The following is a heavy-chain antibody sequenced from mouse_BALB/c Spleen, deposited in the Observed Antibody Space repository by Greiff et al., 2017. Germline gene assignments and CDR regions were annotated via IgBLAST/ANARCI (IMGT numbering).Heavy chain of an antibody. CDR1: GFTFSSYA. V-gene: IGHV5-9-4*01. Sequence: EVKLVESGGGLVKPGGSLKLSCAASGFTFSSYAMSWVRQSPEKRLEWVAEISSGGSYTYYPDTVTGRFTISRDNAKNTLYLEMSSLRSEDTAMYYCARRAYYRYDYFDYWGQGTTLTVSS. D-gene: IGHD2-14*01. CDR2: ISSGGSYT. J-gene: IGHJ2*01. CDR3: ARRAYYRYDYFDY.